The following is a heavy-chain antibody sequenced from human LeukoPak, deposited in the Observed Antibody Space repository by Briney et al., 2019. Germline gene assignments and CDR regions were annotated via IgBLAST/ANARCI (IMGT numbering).Heavy chain of an antibody. CDR3: ARAPLHLAMYHYFDY. J-gene: IGHJ4*02. D-gene: IGHD2-2*01. V-gene: IGHV3-21*01. CDR2: ISSSSSYI. CDR1: GFTFSSYS. Sequence: GGSLRLSCVVSGFTFSSYSVNWVRQSPGKGLEWVSYISSSSSYIHYADSVKGRFTISRDNAKKSLYLQMNSLRAEDTAVYCCARAPLHLAMYHYFDYWGQGTLVTVSS.